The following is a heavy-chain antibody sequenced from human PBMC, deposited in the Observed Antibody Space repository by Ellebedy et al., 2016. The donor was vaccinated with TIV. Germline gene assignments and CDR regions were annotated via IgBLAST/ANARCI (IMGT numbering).Heavy chain of an antibody. J-gene: IGHJ4*02. CDR3: ARDIAARRLDY. CDR2: IWYDGSNK. CDR1: GFTFRNHG. Sequence: GGSLRLSXAASGFTFRNHGMHWVRQAPGKGLEWVAVIWYDGSNKLYADSMQGRFTISRDNSRNTLSLQMDSLRAEDTAVYYCARDIAARRLDYWGQGALVTVSS. D-gene: IGHD6-6*01. V-gene: IGHV3-33*01.